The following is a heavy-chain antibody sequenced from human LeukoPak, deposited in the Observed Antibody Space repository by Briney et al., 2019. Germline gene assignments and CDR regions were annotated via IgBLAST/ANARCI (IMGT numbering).Heavy chain of an antibody. J-gene: IGHJ4*02. CDR2: SRNKANSYTT. D-gene: IGHD6-13*01. V-gene: IGHV3-72*01. CDR3: AKDQAGYSSSWAFDY. CDR1: GFTLNDHY. Sequence: GGSLRLSCEVSGFTLNDHYIDWVRQAPGKGLEWVGRSRNKANSYTTEYAASVKGRFTISRDNSKNTLYLQMNSLRAEDTAVYYCAKDQAGYSSSWAFDYWGQGTLVTVSS.